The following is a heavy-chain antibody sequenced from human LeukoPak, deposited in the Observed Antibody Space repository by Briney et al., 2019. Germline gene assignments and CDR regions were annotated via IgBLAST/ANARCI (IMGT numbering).Heavy chain of an antibody. CDR3: ATGYDFGFDP. CDR1: GFTVSSNY. D-gene: IGHD5-12*01. Sequence: GGSLRLSCAASGFTVSSNYMSWVRQAPGKGLEWVSIGRFTISRDNSKNTLDLQMNTLRAEDTAVYYCATGYDFGFDPWGQGTLVTVSS. V-gene: IGHV3-53*01. J-gene: IGHJ5*02.